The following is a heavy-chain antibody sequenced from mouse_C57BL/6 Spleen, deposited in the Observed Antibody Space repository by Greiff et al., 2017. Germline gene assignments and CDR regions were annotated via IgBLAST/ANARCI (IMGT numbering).Heavy chain of an antibody. CDR2: IYPSDSET. Sequence: QVQLQQPGAELVRPGSSVKLSCKASGYTFTSYWMDWVKQRPGQGLEWIGNIYPSDSETHYNQKFKDKATLTVDKSSSTAYMQLSSLTSEDSAVYYCARGDYGSSHWYFGGCGTGTTATVSS. CDR1: GYTFTSYW. J-gene: IGHJ1*03. V-gene: IGHV1-61*01. CDR3: ARGDYGSSHWYFGG. D-gene: IGHD1-1*01.